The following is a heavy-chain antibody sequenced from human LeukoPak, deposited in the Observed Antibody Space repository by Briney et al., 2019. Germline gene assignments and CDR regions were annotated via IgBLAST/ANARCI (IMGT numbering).Heavy chain of an antibody. CDR2: ISGSGGST. V-gene: IGHV3-23*01. Sequence: PGGSLRLSCAASGFTFSSYAMSWVRQAPGKGLEWVSAISGSGGSTYYADSVKGRFTISRDNSKNTLYLQMNSLRAEDTAVYYCAKDAGSYQRGGYYYMDVWGKGTTVTVSS. CDR1: GFTFSSYA. D-gene: IGHD1-26*01. CDR3: AKDAGSYQRGGYYYMDV. J-gene: IGHJ6*03.